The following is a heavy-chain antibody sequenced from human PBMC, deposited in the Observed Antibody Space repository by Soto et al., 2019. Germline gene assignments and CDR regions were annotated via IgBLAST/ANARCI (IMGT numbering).Heavy chain of an antibody. CDR2: ISGSGGST. Sequence: GGSLRLSCAASGFTFSSYAMSWVRQAPGKGLEWVSAISGSGGSTYYADSVKGRFTISRDNSKNTLYLQMNSLRDEDTAVYYCAKGVEYSSSSPKFAYYYYYYMDVWGKGTTVTVSS. CDR3: AKGVEYSSSSPKFAYYYYYYMDV. J-gene: IGHJ6*03. D-gene: IGHD6-6*01. V-gene: IGHV3-23*01. CDR1: GFTFSSYA.